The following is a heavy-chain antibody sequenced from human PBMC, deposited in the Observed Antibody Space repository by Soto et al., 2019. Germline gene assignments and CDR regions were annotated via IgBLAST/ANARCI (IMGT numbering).Heavy chain of an antibody. J-gene: IGHJ4*02. CDR1: GFTFSDYY. CDR3: ARDPREYYFDY. CDR2: ISSSGSTI. Sequence: PGGSQRVSCAASGFTFSDYYMSWIRQAPGKGLEWVSYISSSGSTIYYADSVKGRFTISRDNAKNSLYLQMNSLRAEDTAVYYCARDPREYYFDYWGQGTLVTVSS. V-gene: IGHV3-11*01.